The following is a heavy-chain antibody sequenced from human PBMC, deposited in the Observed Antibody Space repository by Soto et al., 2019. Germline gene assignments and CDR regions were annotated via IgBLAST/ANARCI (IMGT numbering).Heavy chain of an antibody. V-gene: IGHV4-4*07. D-gene: IGHD1-7*01. CDR3: ARESGENWTYEAH. Sequence: QVQQLESGPGLVKPWDTLSLTCTVSGAYVSDFSWSWIRQPAGKGLEWIGRITVNGITQYTPSFRSRVTMSMDTSRNQFSLNLHEATAADTAIYYCARESGENWTYEAHWGQGTLVTVSS. J-gene: IGHJ1*01. CDR2: ITVNGIT. CDR1: GAYVSDFS.